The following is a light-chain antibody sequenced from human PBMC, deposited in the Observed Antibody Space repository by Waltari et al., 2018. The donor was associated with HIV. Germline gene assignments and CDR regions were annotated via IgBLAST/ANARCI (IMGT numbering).Light chain of an antibody. CDR2: EPS. Sequence: EVVLTQSPGTVSLSPGERAPLYFMASQSVNTNYLAWYQQKPGQAPRLLIYEPSGRATGIPDRFSGSGSGTDFTLTISRVEPEDFAVYFCQQYGISPITFGQGTRLE. J-gene: IGKJ5*01. V-gene: IGKV3-20*01. CDR1: QSVNTNY. CDR3: QQYGISPIT.